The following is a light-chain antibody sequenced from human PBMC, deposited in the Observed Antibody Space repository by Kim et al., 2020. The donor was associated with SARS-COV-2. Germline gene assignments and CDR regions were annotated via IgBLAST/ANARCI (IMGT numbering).Light chain of an antibody. J-gene: IGKJ5*01. Sequence: LSPGERATPSCRASQSIRVDVGWYQLKPGQPPRLLIYNGSIRARGIPARFSGGGSGADFTLTISGLEPDDFAVYYCQQRYSWPITFGQGTRLEIK. CDR1: QSIRVD. CDR3: QQRYSWPIT. V-gene: IGKV3-11*01. CDR2: NGS.